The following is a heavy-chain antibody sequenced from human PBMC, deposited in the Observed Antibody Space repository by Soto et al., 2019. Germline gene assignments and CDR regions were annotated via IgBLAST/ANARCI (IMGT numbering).Heavy chain of an antibody. D-gene: IGHD6-13*01. CDR1: GGSISSSSYY. Sequence: QLQLQESGPGLVKPSETLSLTCTVSGGSISSSSYYWGWLRQPPGKGLEWIGSIYYSGSTYYNPSLKSRVTISVDTSNNQFSLKLSSVTAADTAVYYCASTAAGYYYYYYMDVWGKGTTVTVSS. V-gene: IGHV4-39*01. J-gene: IGHJ6*03. CDR2: IYYSGST. CDR3: ASTAAGYYYYYYMDV.